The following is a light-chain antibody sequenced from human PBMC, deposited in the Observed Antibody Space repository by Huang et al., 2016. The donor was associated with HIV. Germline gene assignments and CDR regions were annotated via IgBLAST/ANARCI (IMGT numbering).Light chain of an antibody. V-gene: IGKV3D-15*01. Sequence: ETVMTQSPATLSVSPGERATLSGRASQSVSSNLAWYQQKPGQGPRRLIYGASTRATGIPARFSGSGSGTEFTLTISSLQSEDFAVYYCLQYSTWPPVTFGQGTRLEI. CDR2: GAS. J-gene: IGKJ5*01. CDR1: QSVSSN. CDR3: LQYSTWPPVT.